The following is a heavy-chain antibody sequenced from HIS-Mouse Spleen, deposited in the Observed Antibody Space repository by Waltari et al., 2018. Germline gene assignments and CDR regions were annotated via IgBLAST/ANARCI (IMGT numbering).Heavy chain of an antibody. J-gene: IGHJ2*01. CDR2: IYYSGST. CDR1: GGSISSSSSC. V-gene: IGHV4-39*07. Sequence: LQLQESGPGLVKPSETLSLTCPVSGGSISSSSSCWGWIRHPPGKGLEWIGSIYYSGSTYYNPSLKSRVTISVDTSKNQFSLKLSSVTAADTAVYYCAREIPYSSSWYDWYFDLWGRGTLVTVSS. CDR3: AREIPYSSSWYDWYFDL. D-gene: IGHD6-13*01.